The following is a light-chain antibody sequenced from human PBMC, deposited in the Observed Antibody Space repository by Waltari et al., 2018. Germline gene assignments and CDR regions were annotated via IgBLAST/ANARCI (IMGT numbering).Light chain of an antibody. Sequence: QSVLTQPPSVSGAPGQRVTISCTGSSSNIGAGKDVHWYQQLPGTAPKLPIYSNNNRPSGGPDRFSVSKSGTSASLAITGLQAEDEADYYCQSYDNSLNGLYVFGTGTKVTVL. CDR1: SSNIGAGKD. V-gene: IGLV1-40*01. CDR2: SNN. J-gene: IGLJ1*01. CDR3: QSYDNSLNGLYV.